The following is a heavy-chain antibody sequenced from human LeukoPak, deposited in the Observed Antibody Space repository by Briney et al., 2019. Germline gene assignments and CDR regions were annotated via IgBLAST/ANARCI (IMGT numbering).Heavy chain of an antibody. CDR1: RFTFSSYW. Sequence: PGGSLRLSCAASRFTFSSYWMSWVRQAPGKGLEWVANIKQDGSEKYYVDSVKGRFTISRDNAKNSLYLQMNSLRAEDTAVYYCASLSVTNDGFDPWGQGTLVTVSS. CDR3: ASLSVTNDGFDP. J-gene: IGHJ5*02. CDR2: IKQDGSEK. D-gene: IGHD4-11*01. V-gene: IGHV3-7*01.